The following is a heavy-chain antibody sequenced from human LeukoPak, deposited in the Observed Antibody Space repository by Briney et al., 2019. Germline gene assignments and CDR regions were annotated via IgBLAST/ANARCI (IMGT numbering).Heavy chain of an antibody. V-gene: IGHV4-59*01. D-gene: IGHD5-18*01. CDR3: ARVRRYSYGPGQLDY. CDR2: IYYSGST. Sequence: SETLSLTRTFSFGSISSYYWSWIRQPSGKGLEWIGYIYYSGSTNYNPSLKRRVTISLDTSKNQFSLKLSSVTAADTAVYYCARVRRYSYGPGQLDYWGQGTLVTVSA. CDR1: FGSISSYY. J-gene: IGHJ4*02.